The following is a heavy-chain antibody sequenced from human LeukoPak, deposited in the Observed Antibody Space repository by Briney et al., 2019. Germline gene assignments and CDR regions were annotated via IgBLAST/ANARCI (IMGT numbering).Heavy chain of an antibody. D-gene: IGHD3-22*01. CDR2: ISGSGGST. Sequence: GGPLRLSCAASGFTFSSYAMRWVRQAPGKGLEGVSAISGSGGSTYYADSVKGRFTISRDNSKNTLYLQMNSLRAEDTAVYYCAKDAEGTMIVVANPNWFDPWGQGTLVTVSS. J-gene: IGHJ5*02. CDR1: GFTFSSYA. V-gene: IGHV3-23*01. CDR3: AKDAEGTMIVVANPNWFDP.